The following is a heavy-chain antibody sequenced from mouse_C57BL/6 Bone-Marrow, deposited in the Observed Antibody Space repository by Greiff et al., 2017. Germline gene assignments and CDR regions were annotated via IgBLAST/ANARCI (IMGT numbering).Heavy chain of an antibody. V-gene: IGHV14-4*01. CDR2: IDPENGDT. Sequence: VQLQQSGAELVRPGASVKLSCTASGFNIKDDYMHWVKQRPEQGLEWIGWIDPENGDTEYASKFQGKATITADTSSITAYLQLSSLTSEDTAVYYCTPHYYGSPPCFAYWGQGTLVTVSA. D-gene: IGHD1-1*01. CDR1: GFNIKDDY. J-gene: IGHJ3*01. CDR3: TPHYYGSPPCFAY.